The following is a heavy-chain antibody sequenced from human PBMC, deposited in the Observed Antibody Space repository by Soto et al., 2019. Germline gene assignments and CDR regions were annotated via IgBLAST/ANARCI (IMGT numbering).Heavy chain of an antibody. D-gene: IGHD3-10*01. CDR2: ISAYKGNT. Sequence: QVQLVQSGAEVKKPGASVKVSCKASGYTFTSYGISWVRQAPGQGLEWMGWISAYKGNTNYAQKLQGRVTMTTDTSTSTAYMELRSLRSDDTAVYYCARDPYGSGSYYPNGYSFDYWGQGTLVTVSS. J-gene: IGHJ4*02. CDR3: ARDPYGSGSYYPNGYSFDY. V-gene: IGHV1-18*01. CDR1: GYTFTSYG.